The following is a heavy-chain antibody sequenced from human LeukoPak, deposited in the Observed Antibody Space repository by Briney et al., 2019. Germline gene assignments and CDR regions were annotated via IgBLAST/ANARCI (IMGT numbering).Heavy chain of an antibody. J-gene: IGHJ4*02. CDR2: ISYDGSNK. V-gene: IGHV3-30-3*01. Sequence: GGSLRLSCAASGFTFSSYAMSWVRQAPGKGLEWVEIISYDGSNKYCADSVKGRFTISRDNSRNTLYLQMNSLRAEDTAVYYCARDRSSSWYYFDFDYWGQGTLVTVSS. CDR1: GFTFSSYA. D-gene: IGHD6-13*01. CDR3: ARDRSSSWYYFDFDY.